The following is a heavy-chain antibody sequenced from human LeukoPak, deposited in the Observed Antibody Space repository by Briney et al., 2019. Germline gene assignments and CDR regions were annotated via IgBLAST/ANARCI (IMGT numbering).Heavy chain of an antibody. Sequence: GGSLRLSCEASGFTFSNYGMNWVRQAPGKGLEWVSSISSSGSYTYYADSVKGRFTISRDNAENSLYLQMNSLRAEDTAVYYCAREGYCSGGTCSTGVGYWGQGTLVTVSS. J-gene: IGHJ4*02. CDR1: GFTFSNYG. CDR2: ISSSGSYT. CDR3: AREGYCSGGTCSTGVGY. V-gene: IGHV3-21*01. D-gene: IGHD2-15*01.